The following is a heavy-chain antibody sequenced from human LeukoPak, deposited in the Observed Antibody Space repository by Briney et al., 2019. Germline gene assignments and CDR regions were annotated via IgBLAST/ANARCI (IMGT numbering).Heavy chain of an antibody. D-gene: IGHD3-10*01. CDR1: GFTLSSYW. CDR3: ARDWLAGVPFDAFDL. CDR2: IKEDGSEK. Sequence: PGGSLRLSCAASGFTLSSYWMSWVRQAPGKGLEWVANIKEDGSEKYYVDPVKGRFTISRDNAKNSLYLHMNSLTAGDTAMYYCARDWLAGVPFDAFDLWGQGTMVTVSS. V-gene: IGHV3-7*01. J-gene: IGHJ3*01.